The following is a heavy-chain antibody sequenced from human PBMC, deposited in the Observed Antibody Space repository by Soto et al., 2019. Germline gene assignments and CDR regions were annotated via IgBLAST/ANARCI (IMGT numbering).Heavy chain of an antibody. CDR2: IYASGRT. D-gene: IGHD3-9*01. J-gene: IGHJ2*01. CDR3: AKHFDVDPSLSHSFFDL. Sequence: QVLLQDSGPGLVKPSETLSLTCTVSGVSITPYFWSWIRQPAGEAPEWLGHIYASGRTTYNPSLKSRVTIFVSQTQVAARLTPGTAADTAVSYCAKHFDVDPSLSHSFFDLWGRVALVTVSS. CDR1: GVSITPYF. V-gene: IGHV4-4*07.